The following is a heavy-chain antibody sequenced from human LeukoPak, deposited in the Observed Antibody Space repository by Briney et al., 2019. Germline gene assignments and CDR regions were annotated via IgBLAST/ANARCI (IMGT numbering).Heavy chain of an antibody. V-gene: IGHV3-53*04. CDR3: ARDGYYGSGSYSV. D-gene: IGHD3-10*01. Sequence: PGGSLRLSCAASGFTVSSNYMSWVRQAPGKGLEWVSVIYSGGSTYYADSVKGRFTIPRHNSKNTLYLQMNSLRAEDTAVYYCARDGYYGSGSYSVWGQGTLVTVSS. CDR2: IYSGGST. J-gene: IGHJ4*02. CDR1: GFTVSSNY.